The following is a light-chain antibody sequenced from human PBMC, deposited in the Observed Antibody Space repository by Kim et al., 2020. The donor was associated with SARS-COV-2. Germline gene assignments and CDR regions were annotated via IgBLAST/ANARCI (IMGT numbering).Light chain of an antibody. CDR1: SLRSYY. CDR3: QSRDSGGNVV. V-gene: IGLV3-19*01. Sequence: SSVLTQDPAVSVALGQTVRITCQGDSLRSYYATWYQQKPRQAPLLVIFGRNNRPSGIPDRFSGSTSGNTASLTISGVQAEDEADFYCQSRDSGGNVVFGGGTQLTVL. CDR2: GRN. J-gene: IGLJ2*01.